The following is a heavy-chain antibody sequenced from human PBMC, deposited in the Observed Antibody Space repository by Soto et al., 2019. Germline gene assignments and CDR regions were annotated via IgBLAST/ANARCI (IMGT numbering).Heavy chain of an antibody. Sequence: QVQLVQSGAEVKKPGSSVKVSCKAPGGTFSSYAISWVRPAPGQGLEWMGGIIPIFGTANYAQTFQGRVTITADESTSTGYMELSSLRSEDTAVYYCARSQGGSSSLDIYYYYYYGMDVGGQGTKVTVSS. CDR1: GGTFSSYA. J-gene: IGHJ6*02. D-gene: IGHD2-15*01. CDR2: IIPIFGTA. V-gene: IGHV1-69*01. CDR3: ARSQGGSSSLDIYYYYYYGMDV.